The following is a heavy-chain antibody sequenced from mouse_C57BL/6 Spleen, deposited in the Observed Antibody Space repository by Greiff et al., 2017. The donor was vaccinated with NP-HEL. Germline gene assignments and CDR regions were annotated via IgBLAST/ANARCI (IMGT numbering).Heavy chain of an antibody. V-gene: IGHV5-9-1*02. J-gene: IGHJ3*01. Sequence: EVHLVESGEGLVKPGGSLKLSCAASGFTFSSYAMSWVRQTPEKRLEWVAYISSGGDYIYYADTVKGRFTITRDNARNTLYLQMSSLTSEDTAMSYCTRDLTGTGAGFAYWGQGTLVTVSA. CDR3: TRDLTGTGAGFAY. D-gene: IGHD4-1*01. CDR2: ISSGGDYI. CDR1: GFTFSSYA.